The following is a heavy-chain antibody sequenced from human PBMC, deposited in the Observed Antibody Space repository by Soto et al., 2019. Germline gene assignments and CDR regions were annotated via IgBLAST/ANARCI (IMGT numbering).Heavy chain of an antibody. CDR2: IYHSGST. V-gene: IGHV4-30-2*01. J-gene: IGHJ5*02. D-gene: IGHD2-2*01. CDR1: GGSISSGGYS. CDR3: ARVPDR. Sequence: PSETLSLTCAVSGGSISSGGYSWSWIRQPPGKGLEWIGYIYHSGSTYYNPSLKSRVTISVDRSKNQFSLKLSSVTAADTSVYYCARVPDRWGQGTLVTVSS.